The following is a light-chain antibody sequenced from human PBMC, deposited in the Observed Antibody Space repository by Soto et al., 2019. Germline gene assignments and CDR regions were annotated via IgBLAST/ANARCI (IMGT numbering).Light chain of an antibody. CDR1: SSDVGGYNY. J-gene: IGLJ2*01. Sequence: QSALTQPASVSGSPGQSITISCTGTSSDVGGYNYVSWYQQHPGKAPKVMIYEVSNRPSGVSNRFSGSKSGNTASLTISGRQAEDDADYYCSSYTGSSTQVIFGGGTKLTVL. V-gene: IGLV2-14*01. CDR2: EVS. CDR3: SSYTGSSTQVI.